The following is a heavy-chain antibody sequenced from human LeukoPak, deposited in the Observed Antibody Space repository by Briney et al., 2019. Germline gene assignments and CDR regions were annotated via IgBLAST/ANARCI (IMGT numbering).Heavy chain of an antibody. CDR1: GVSFWDYA. CDR3: VKDPRDTYGTNWFVS. V-gene: IGHV3-23*01. Sequence: GGTLRLSCVASGVSFWDYAMGWGRQAPGKGLQWVSQIGGTGGATWYAGFARDRFTISRDNSKKTLYLQMSGLRVEDTAMYYCVKDPRDTYGTNWFVSWGQGTLLIVSS. CDR2: IGGTGGAT. D-gene: IGHD2-21*01. J-gene: IGHJ5*01.